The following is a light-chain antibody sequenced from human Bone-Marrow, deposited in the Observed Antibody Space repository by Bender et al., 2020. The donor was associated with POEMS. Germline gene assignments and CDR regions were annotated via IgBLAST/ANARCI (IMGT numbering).Light chain of an antibody. Sequence: QSALTQPASVSGSPGQSITISCTGTSSDIGSYKFVSWYQQLPGKAPKLMISEVSKRPSGVSHRFSGSRSGNTASLTISGLQAEDEADYYCSSYAGSTTFVVFGGGTKLTVL. CDR1: SSDIGSYKF. CDR3: SSYAGSTTFVV. CDR2: EVS. J-gene: IGLJ2*01. V-gene: IGLV2-23*02.